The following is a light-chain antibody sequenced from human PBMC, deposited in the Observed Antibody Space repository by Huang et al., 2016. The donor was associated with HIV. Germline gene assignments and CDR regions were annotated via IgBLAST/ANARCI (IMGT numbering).Light chain of an antibody. Sequence: EIVLTQSPAPLSLSPGERATLSCRSSQSVSSYLAWYQQKPGQAPRILIYDAANRATGIPARFSGSGSGTDFTLTISSLEPEDFAVYYCQQRSNWRTFGQGTKVEIK. CDR3: QQRSNWRT. J-gene: IGKJ1*01. CDR2: DAA. V-gene: IGKV3-11*01. CDR1: QSVSSY.